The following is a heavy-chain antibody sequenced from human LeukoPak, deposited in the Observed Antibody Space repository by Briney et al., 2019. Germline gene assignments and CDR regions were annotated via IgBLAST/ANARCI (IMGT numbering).Heavy chain of an antibody. CDR1: GFTFSTYT. J-gene: IGHJ4*02. CDR2: ISSSSNTK. D-gene: IGHD3-16*01. CDR3: VRGLGDY. Sequence: GGSLRLSCAASGFTFSTYTMNWIRQAPGKGLEWLSYISSSSNTKHYADSVKGRFTISRDNAKNTLYLEMNSLRADDTAMYYCVRGLGDYWGQGALVTVSS. V-gene: IGHV3-48*04.